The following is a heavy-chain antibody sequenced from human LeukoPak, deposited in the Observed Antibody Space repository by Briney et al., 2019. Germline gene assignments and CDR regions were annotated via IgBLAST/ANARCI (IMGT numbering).Heavy chain of an antibody. CDR3: AREGCSSTRCYDY. Sequence: GGSLRLSCTASGFIFSNYGMNWVRQALGMGLEWVAYIGSNRKSIHYADSVKGRFTISRDNAKNSLYLQMNSLRAEETAVYYCAREGCSSTRCYDYWGRGNLVTVSS. V-gene: IGHV3-48*04. D-gene: IGHD2-2*01. CDR2: IGSNRKSI. J-gene: IGHJ4*02. CDR1: GFIFSNYG.